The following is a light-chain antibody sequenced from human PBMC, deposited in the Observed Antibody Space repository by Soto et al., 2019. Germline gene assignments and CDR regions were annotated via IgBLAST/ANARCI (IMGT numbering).Light chain of an antibody. J-gene: IGLJ2*01. CDR3: GADHGNGSNVV. V-gene: IGLV9-49*01. Sequence: QPVLTQPPSASASLGASVTLTCTLSSGYSNYKVDWYQQRPGKGLRFVMRVGTGGIVGSKGDGIPDRFSVLGSGLNRYLTIKNGQEEDERDYHCGADHGNGSNVVFGGGTKVTVL. CDR1: SGYSNYK. CDR2: VGTGGIVG.